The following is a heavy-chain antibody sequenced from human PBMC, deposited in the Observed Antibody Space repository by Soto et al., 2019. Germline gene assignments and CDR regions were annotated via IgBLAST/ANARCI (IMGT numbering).Heavy chain of an antibody. CDR2: ISGSGGST. CDR1: VFTFISYA. Sequence: WWSLRLSCASSVFTFISYAMSWVRQAPGKGLEWVSAISGSGGSTYYADSVKGRFTISRDNSKNTLYLQMNSLGAEDTAVYYCAKPRYVWGSSSPPYPDAFDIWGQGTMVTVSS. CDR3: AKPRYVWGSSSPPYPDAFDI. D-gene: IGHD3-16*01. J-gene: IGHJ3*02. V-gene: IGHV3-23*01.